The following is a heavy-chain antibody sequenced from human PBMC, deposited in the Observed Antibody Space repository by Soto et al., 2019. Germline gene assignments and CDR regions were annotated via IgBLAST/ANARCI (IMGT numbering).Heavy chain of an antibody. J-gene: IGHJ6*02. V-gene: IGHV4-34*01. CDR3: ARDCGSWCYYYYGMDV. Sequence: SETLSLTCAVYGGSFSGYYWSWLRQPPGKWLEWIGEINHSGSTNYNPSLKSRVTISVDTSKNQFSLKLSSVTAADTAVYYCARDCGSWCYYYYGMDVWGQGXTVTVYS. D-gene: IGHD6-13*01. CDR1: GGSFSGYY. CDR2: INHSGST.